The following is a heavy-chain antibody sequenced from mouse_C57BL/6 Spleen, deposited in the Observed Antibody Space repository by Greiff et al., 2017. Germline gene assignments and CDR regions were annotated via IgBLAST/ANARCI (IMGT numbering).Heavy chain of an antibody. CDR1: GFTFSSYT. V-gene: IGHV5-9*01. CDR2: ISGGGGNT. J-gene: IGHJ1*03. CDR3: ASYYYGRDWYFDV. Sequence: EVKLVESGGGLVKPGGSLKLSCAASGFTFSSYTMSWVRQTPEKRLEWVATISGGGGNTYYPDSVKGRFTISRDNAKNTLYLQRSSLRSEDTALYYCASYYYGRDWYFDVWGTGTTVTVSS. D-gene: IGHD1-1*01.